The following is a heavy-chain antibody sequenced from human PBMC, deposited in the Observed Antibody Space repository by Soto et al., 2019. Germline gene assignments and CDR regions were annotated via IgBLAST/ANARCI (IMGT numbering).Heavy chain of an antibody. D-gene: IGHD6-13*01. CDR3: VKGGASSSWPEAHFDY. CDR1: GFTFSSYA. Sequence: PGPSLRLSCSASGFTFSSYAMHLVRQAPGKGLEYVSAISSNGGSTYYADSVKGRFTISRDNSKNTLYLQMSSLRAEDTAVHYCVKGGASSSWPEAHFDYWGQGTLVTVSS. J-gene: IGHJ4*02. V-gene: IGHV3-64D*06. CDR2: ISSNGGST.